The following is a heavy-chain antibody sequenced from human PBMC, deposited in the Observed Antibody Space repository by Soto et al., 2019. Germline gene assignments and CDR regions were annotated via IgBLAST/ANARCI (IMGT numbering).Heavy chain of an antibody. CDR3: ARGKVEYSSSRPYYYYGMDV. Sequence: ASVKVSCKSSGYTFTSYYMHWVRQAPGQGLEWMGIINPSGGSTSYEQKFQGRVTITRDTSASTAYMELSSLRSEDTAVYYCARGKVEYSSSRPYYYYGMDVWGQGTTVTVSS. D-gene: IGHD6-6*01. CDR1: GYTFTSYY. V-gene: IGHV1-46*01. J-gene: IGHJ6*02. CDR2: INPSGGST.